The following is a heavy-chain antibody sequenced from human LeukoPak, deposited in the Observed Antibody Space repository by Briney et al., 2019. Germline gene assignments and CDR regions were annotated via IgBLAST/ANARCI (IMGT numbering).Heavy chain of an antibody. V-gene: IGHV1-2*02. Sequence: GASVEVSCKASGYTFTGYYMHWVRQAPGQGLEWMGWINPKSGGTNYAQKFQGRVTITRNTSISTSYMELNSLRSEDTAVYYCARGEYSGSYYYFAYWGQGTLVTVSS. J-gene: IGHJ4*02. D-gene: IGHD1-26*01. CDR1: GYTFTGYY. CDR3: ARGEYSGSYYYFAY. CDR2: INPKSGGT.